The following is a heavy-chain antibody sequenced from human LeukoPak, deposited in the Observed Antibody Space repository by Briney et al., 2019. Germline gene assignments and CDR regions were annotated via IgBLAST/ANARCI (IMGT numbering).Heavy chain of an antibody. J-gene: IGHJ4*02. CDR1: GFTFDDYA. Sequence: GRSLRLSCAASGFTFDDYAMHWVRQAPGKGLEWVSGISWNSGSIGYADSVKGRFTISRDNAKNSLYLQMNSLRAEDMALYYCAKGRYCSSTSCYLDYWGQGTLVTVSS. V-gene: IGHV3-9*03. D-gene: IGHD2-2*01. CDR3: AKGRYCSSTSCYLDY. CDR2: ISWNSGSI.